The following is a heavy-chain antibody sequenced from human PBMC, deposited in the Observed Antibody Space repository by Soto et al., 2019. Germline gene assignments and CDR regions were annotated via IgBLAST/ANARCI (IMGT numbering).Heavy chain of an antibody. CDR3: ARSSGYSYGFLPV. J-gene: IGHJ6*02. CDR2: FIPIFGTP. D-gene: IGHD5-18*01. CDR1: GGSFSSYA. V-gene: IGHV1-69*13. Sequence: SVKVSCKASGGSFSSYAISWVRQAPGQGLEWMGGFIPIFGTPNYAQKFQGRVTITADESTSTAYMELSSLRSEATAVYYCARSSGYSYGFLPVWGQGTTVTVSS.